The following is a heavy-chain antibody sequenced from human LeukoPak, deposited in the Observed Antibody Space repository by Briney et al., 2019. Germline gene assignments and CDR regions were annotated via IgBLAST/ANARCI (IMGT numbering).Heavy chain of an antibody. D-gene: IGHD4-17*01. CDR1: GGTFSSYA. Sequence: SVKVSCMASGGTFSSYAISWVRQAPGQGLEWMGRIIPILGVANYAQKLQGRVTITADKSTSTAYMELSSLRSEDTAVYYCARATTVTTFDFDYWGQGTLVTVSS. J-gene: IGHJ4*02. V-gene: IGHV1-69*04. CDR2: IIPILGVA. CDR3: ARATTVTTFDFDY.